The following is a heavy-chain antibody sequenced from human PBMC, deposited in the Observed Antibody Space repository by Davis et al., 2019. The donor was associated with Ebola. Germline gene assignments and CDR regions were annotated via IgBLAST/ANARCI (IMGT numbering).Heavy chain of an antibody. CDR2: IYYNGRT. CDR1: GVSVSSHH. V-gene: IGHV4-59*08. J-gene: IGHJ4*02. CDR3: ARRRPWGGLVFDY. Sequence: SETLSLTCIVSGVSVSSHHWSWIRQSPGRGLEWIGYIYYNGRTNYNPSLKSRVTISIDASKNQPSLKMTSVTASDTAIYYCARRRPWGGLVFDYWGLGTLVTVSS. D-gene: IGHD3-16*01.